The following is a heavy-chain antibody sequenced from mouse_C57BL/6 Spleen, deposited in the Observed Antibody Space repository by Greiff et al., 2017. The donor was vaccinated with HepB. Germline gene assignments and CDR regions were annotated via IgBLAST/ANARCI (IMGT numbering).Heavy chain of an antibody. Sequence: EVQLQESGGDLVKPGGSLKLSCAASGFTFSSYGMSWVRQTPDKRLEWVATISSGGSYTYYPDSVKGRFTISRDNAKNTLYLQMSSLKSEDTAMYYCARLGGSSYAMDYWGQGTSVTVSS. V-gene: IGHV5-6*01. D-gene: IGHD1-1*01. CDR1: GFTFSSYG. J-gene: IGHJ4*01. CDR2: ISSGGSYT. CDR3: ARLGGSSYAMDY.